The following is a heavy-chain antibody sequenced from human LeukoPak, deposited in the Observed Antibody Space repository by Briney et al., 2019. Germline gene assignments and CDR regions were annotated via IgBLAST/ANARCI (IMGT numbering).Heavy chain of an antibody. CDR3: AKDSKGPAF. Sequence: GGSLRLSCAASGLTVSNNYMSWVRQAPGKGLEYISVIYSGGGTFYSGSVRGRFTISRDDSKNTLYLQMDSLRADDTAVYYCAKDSKGPAFWGQGTLVIVSS. CDR1: GLTVSNNY. D-gene: IGHD2-15*01. CDR2: IYSGGGT. J-gene: IGHJ4*02. V-gene: IGHV3-53*01.